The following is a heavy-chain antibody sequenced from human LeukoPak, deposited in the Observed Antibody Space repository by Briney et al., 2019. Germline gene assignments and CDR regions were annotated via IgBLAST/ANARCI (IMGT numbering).Heavy chain of an antibody. Sequence: PGGSLRLSCEVSRFSFSSYAMTWFRQAPGKGLEWVSAISGRGDRTSYADSVKGRVTISRDNSKNTLYLQMTNLRPGDTAMYFCANGPPYYYYYVDVWGNGTRVTVS. CDR1: RFSFSSYA. CDR3: ANGPPYYYYYVDV. V-gene: IGHV3-23*01. J-gene: IGHJ6*03. CDR2: ISGRGDRT.